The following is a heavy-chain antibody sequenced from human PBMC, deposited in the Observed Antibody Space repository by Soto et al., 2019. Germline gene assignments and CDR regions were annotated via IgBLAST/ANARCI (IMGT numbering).Heavy chain of an antibody. CDR1: GFPLTARGMC. CDR3: ARSLYQGRYDS. J-gene: IGHJ4*02. CDR2: IDWDDDK. V-gene: IGHV2-70*01. Sequence: SGPTLVNPTQTLTLTCTFSGFPLTARGMCVSWIRQPPGKALEWLALIDWDDDKYYSTSLKTRLTISKDTSKNQVVLIMTNMDPVDTATYYCARSLYQGRYDSWGQGTLVTVSS. D-gene: IGHD2-8*01.